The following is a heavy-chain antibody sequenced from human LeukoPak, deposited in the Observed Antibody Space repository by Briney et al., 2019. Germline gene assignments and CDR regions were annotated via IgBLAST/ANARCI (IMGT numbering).Heavy chain of an antibody. CDR2: IKSKTDGGTT. D-gene: IGHD2-2*01. V-gene: IGHV3-15*01. CDR1: GFTFSNAW. Sequence: NPGGSLRLSCAASGFTFSNAWMSWVRQAPGKGLEWCGRIKSKTDGGTTDYAAPVKGRFTTSRDDSKNTLYLQMNSLKTEDTAVYYCTTDRPVPPFDPWGQGTLVTVSS. CDR3: TTDRPVPPFDP. J-gene: IGHJ5*02.